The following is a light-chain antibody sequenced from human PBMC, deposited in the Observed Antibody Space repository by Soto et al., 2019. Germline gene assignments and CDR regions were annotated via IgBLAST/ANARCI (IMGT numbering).Light chain of an antibody. CDR3: SSYTRNTVV. J-gene: IGLJ2*01. V-gene: IGLV2-14*03. Sequence: QSALTQPASVSGSPGQSITISCTGTSSDFGGYQSVSWYQQHPGKAPELTIYDVSNRLSGVSNRFSGSESGNTASLTISGLQVEDEADYYCSSYTRNTVVFGGGTKLTVL. CDR2: DVS. CDR1: SSDFGGYQS.